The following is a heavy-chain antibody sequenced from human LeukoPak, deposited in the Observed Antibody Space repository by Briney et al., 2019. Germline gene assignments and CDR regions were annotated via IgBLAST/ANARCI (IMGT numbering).Heavy chain of an antibody. V-gene: IGHV4-59*08. Sequence: SETLPLTCTVSGDSISSYYWSWIRQPPGKGLEWIGYIYYSRSTNYNPSLKSRVTISIDTSKNQFSLKLNSVTAADTAVYYCARHGANRQQLVMAFDIWGQGTMVTVSS. J-gene: IGHJ3*02. CDR1: GDSISSYY. CDR2: IYYSRST. CDR3: ARHGANRQQLVMAFDI. D-gene: IGHD6-13*01.